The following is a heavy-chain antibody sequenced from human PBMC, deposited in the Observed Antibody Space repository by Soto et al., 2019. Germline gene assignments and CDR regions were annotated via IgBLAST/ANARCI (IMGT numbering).Heavy chain of an antibody. V-gene: IGHV3-21*01. J-gene: IGHJ5*02. CDR2: ISSSSSYI. CDR3: ARRAPQRTSPYYSPYNWFDP. CDR1: GFTFSSYS. D-gene: IGHD3-10*01. Sequence: EVQLVESGGGLVKPGGSLRLSCAASGFTFSSYSMNWVRQAPGKGLEWVSSISSSSSYIYYADSVKGRFTISRDNAKHSLYLEMTSLRADDTAVYNCARRAPQRTSPYYSPYNWFDPWGQGTLVTVSS.